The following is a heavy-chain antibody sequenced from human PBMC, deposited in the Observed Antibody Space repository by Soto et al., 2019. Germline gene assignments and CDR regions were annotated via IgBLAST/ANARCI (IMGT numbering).Heavy chain of an antibody. CDR3: AKSLDIHYKNGFAP. Sequence: QILESGGSLVQPGGSLRLSCVAAGFTFSSAAMNWVRHAPGKGLEWVSIISDPGNRTHYADSVKGRCTSSRDNSKKTRYLDLTSLRAEDTAVYYGAKSLDIHYKNGFAPWGQGTRVTVAS. CDR1: GFTFSSAA. CDR2: ISDPGNRT. D-gene: IGHD1-1*01. V-gene: IGHV3-23*01. J-gene: IGHJ5*02.